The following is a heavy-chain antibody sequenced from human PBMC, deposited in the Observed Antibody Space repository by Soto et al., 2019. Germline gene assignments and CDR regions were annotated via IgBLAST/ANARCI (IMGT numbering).Heavy chain of an antibody. CDR1: GFTFSLYS. Sequence: EVPLVESGGGLVQPGESLRLSCAASGFTFSLYSMSWVRQAPGKGLEWVSYISRSSTGIHYADSVKGRFTISRDDSTNSMHLQMNSLRDGDTAVYYCARAVTWGLDVWGQGTTVSISS. J-gene: IGHJ6*02. CDR2: ISRSSTGI. V-gene: IGHV3-48*02. CDR3: ARAVTWGLDV. D-gene: IGHD3-10*01.